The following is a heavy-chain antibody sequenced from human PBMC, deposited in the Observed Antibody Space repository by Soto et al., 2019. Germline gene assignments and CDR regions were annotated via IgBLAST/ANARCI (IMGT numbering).Heavy chain of an antibody. CDR1: GGSISSYY. CDR3: ARESGSGRPGWFDP. V-gene: IGHV4-59*01. D-gene: IGHD3-10*01. Sequence: QVQLQESGPGLVKPSETLSLTCTVSGGSISSYYWSWIRQPPGKGLEWIGYIYYSGSTNYNPSLKSRVTLSVDTSKNQFSLKLSSVTAADTAVYYCARESGSGRPGWFDPWGQGTLVTVSS. J-gene: IGHJ5*02. CDR2: IYYSGST.